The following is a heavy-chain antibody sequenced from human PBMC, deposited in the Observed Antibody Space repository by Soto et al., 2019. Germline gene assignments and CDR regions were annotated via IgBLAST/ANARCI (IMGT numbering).Heavy chain of an antibody. V-gene: IGHV3-21*01. CDR3: ARDVGGYNPNDY. CDR1: GFTFSSYS. D-gene: IGHD5-12*01. J-gene: IGHJ4*02. Sequence: PGGSLRLSCAASGFTFSSYSMNWVRQAPGKGLEWVSSISSSSSYIYYADSVKGRFTISRDNAKNSLYLQMNSLRAEDTAVYYCARDVGGYNPNDYWGQGTLVTVS. CDR2: ISSSSSYI.